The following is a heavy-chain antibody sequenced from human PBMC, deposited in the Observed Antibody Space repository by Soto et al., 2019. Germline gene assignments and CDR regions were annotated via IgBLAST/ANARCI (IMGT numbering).Heavy chain of an antibody. V-gene: IGHV1-18*01. CDR1: GYTFTSYG. Sequence: ASVKVSCKASGYTFTSYGISWVRQAPGQGLEWMGWISAYNGNTNYAQKLQGRVTMTRDTSASTAYMELSSLRSEDTAVYYCARVAIVGPLDYWGQGTLVTVSS. J-gene: IGHJ4*02. CDR3: ARVAIVGPLDY. CDR2: ISAYNGNT. D-gene: IGHD1-26*01.